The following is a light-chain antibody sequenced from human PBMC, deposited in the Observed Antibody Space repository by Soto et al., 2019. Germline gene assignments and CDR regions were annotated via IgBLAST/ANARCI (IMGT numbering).Light chain of an antibody. Sequence: DIQMTQSPPTLSASVGDRVTITCRASQSISSYLAWYQQKPGKAPKLLIYKASSLESGVPSRFSGSGSGTEFTLTISSLQPDDFATYYCQQYISYLYTFGQGTKLEMK. CDR1: QSISSY. CDR3: QQYISYLYT. V-gene: IGKV1-5*03. CDR2: KAS. J-gene: IGKJ2*01.